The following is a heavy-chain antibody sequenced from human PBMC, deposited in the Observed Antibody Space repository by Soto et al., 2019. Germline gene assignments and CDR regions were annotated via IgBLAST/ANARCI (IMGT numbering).Heavy chain of an antibody. CDR2: VIPIFDIT. D-gene: IGHD6-13*01. CDR1: GDTFSIYT. Sequence: QVQLVQSGSEVKKPGSSVKASCKASGDTFSIYTISWVRQAPGQGLEWMGRVIPIFDITSYTQRFQGRVTITADKSTTTVYMELSSLRSEDTAVYYCARDRDNSNWPNFDFWGQGTLVTVSS. J-gene: IGHJ4*02. V-gene: IGHV1-69*02. CDR3: ARDRDNSNWPNFDF.